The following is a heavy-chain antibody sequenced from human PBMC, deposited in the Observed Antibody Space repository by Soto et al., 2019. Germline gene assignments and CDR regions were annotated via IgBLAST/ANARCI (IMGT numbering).Heavy chain of an antibody. J-gene: IGHJ6*01. CDR1: GGSFSGCY. V-gene: IGHV4-34*01. D-gene: IGHD1-7*01. CDR3: ARGGGWNYSXXRYSYGMDV. Sequence: SETLSLTXAVYGGSFSGCYGSAIRQPPGKGLEWIGEINHSGSTNSTPSXKSRVTISVDTSKNQFSLKLSSVTAADTAVYYFARGGGWNYSXXRYSYGMDVXXXGTTVTXSS. CDR2: INHSGST.